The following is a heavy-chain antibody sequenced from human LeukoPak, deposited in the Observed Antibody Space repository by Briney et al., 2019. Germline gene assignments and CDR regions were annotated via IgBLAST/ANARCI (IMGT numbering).Heavy chain of an antibody. CDR1: RFSFRKNW. Sequence: GGSLRLSCAASRFSFRKNWMPWVRQVPGKGLVWLSYVNHDGSATGYAESVKGRFTISRDNAKNILYLQMNSLGVEDTGVYYCSQLIESTTSDALDTRGQGIMVTVSA. D-gene: IGHD1-1*01. CDR3: SQLIESTTSDALDT. V-gene: IGHV3-74*01. CDR2: VNHDGSAT. J-gene: IGHJ3*02.